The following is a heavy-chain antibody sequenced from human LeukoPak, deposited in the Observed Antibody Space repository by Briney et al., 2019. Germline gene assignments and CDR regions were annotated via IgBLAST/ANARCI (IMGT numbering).Heavy chain of an antibody. Sequence: PGGSLRLSCAASGFTLSSYHMHWVRQAPGRGLEWVALIPHDGGGKQYAASVQDRFTISRDNSENTVYLQMNSLRHDDAAVYFCAREGYTSGRAAAFDFWGRGTLVTVSS. D-gene: IGHD6-19*01. CDR3: AREGYTSGRAAAFDF. V-gene: IGHV3-30*04. CDR1: GFTLSSYH. CDR2: IPHDGGGK. J-gene: IGHJ4*02.